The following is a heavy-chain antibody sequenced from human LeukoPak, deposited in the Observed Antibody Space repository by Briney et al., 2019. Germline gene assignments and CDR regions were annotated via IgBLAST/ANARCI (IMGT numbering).Heavy chain of an antibody. CDR3: VRLSGSYYSDFDY. D-gene: IGHD1-26*01. Sequence: SETLSFTCTVSGGSISSSSYYWGWIRQPPGKGLEWIGSIYYSGSAYYNPSLKSRVSISVDTSKNQFSLKLSSVTAADTAVYYCVRLSGSYYSDFDYWGQGTLVTVSS. V-gene: IGHV4-39*01. CDR2: IYYSGSA. J-gene: IGHJ4*02. CDR1: GGSISSSSYY.